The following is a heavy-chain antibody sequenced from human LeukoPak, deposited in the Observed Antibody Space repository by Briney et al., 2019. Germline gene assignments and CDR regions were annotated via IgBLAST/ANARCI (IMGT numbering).Heavy chain of an antibody. J-gene: IGHJ4*02. D-gene: IGHD6-13*01. V-gene: IGHV1-2*02. CDR3: ARDLAAAGEDFDY. Sequence: EASVKVSCKASVYTFTGYYMHWVRQAPGQGLEWMGWINPNSGGTNYAQKFQGRVTMTRDTSISTAYMELSRLRSDDTAVYYCARDLAAAGEDFDYWGQGTLVTVSS. CDR1: VYTFTGYY. CDR2: INPNSGGT.